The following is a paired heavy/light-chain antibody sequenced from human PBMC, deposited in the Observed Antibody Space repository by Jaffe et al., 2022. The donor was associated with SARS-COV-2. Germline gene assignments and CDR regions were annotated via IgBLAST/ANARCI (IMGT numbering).Heavy chain of an antibody. Sequence: QVQLQESGPGLVKPSQTLSLTCTVSGASISSGGHYWSWIRQHPGKGLEWIGYIYYSATTYYNPSLKSRVTISVDTSKNQFSLNLNSVTAAADTAVYYCARDISGFGAFDVWGQGTKVTVSS. CDR3: ARDISGFGAFDV. CDR1: GASISSGGHY. V-gene: IGHV4-31*03. D-gene: IGHD3-22*01. CDR2: IYYSATT. J-gene: IGHJ3*01.
Light chain of an antibody. J-gene: IGLJ2*01. V-gene: IGLV2-14*01. CDR3: SSYTSSNTLAV. CDR1: NSDVGGYIY. CDR2: EVS. Sequence: QSALTQPASVSGSPGQSITISCTGTNSDVGGYIYLSWYQQYPGKAPKLIIYEVSNRPSGVSNRFSGSKSGNTASLTISGLQAEDEADYYCSSYTSSNTLAVFGGGTKLTVL.